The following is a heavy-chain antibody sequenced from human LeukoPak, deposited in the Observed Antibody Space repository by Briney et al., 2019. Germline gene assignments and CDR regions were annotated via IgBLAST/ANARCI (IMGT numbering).Heavy chain of an antibody. Sequence: PSETLSLTCAVSGGSISSSNWWSWVRQPPGKGLGWIGEIYHSGSTNHNPSLKSRVTISVDKSKNQFSLKLSSVTAADTAVYYCASYGSRSYRFDPWGQGTLVTVSS. V-gene: IGHV4-4*02. D-gene: IGHD3-10*01. CDR2: IYHSGST. CDR3: ASYGSRSYRFDP. CDR1: GGSISSSNW. J-gene: IGHJ5*02.